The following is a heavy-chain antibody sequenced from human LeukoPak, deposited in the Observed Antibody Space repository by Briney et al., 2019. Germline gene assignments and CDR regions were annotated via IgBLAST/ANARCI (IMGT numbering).Heavy chain of an antibody. J-gene: IGHJ6*02. CDR1: GGSISSYY. CDR2: IYYSGST. CDR3: ARQGSGSPDYYYYGMDV. D-gene: IGHD3-10*01. V-gene: IGHV4-59*08. Sequence: PSETLSLTCTVSGGSISSYYWSWIRQPPGKGLEWIGYIYYSGSTNYNPSLKSRVTISVDTSKNQFSLKLSSVTAADTAVYYCARQGSGSPDYYYYGMDVWGQGTTVTVSS.